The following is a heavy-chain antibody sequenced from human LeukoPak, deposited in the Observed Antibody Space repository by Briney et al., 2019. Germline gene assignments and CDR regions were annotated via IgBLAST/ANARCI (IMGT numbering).Heavy chain of an antibody. CDR3: ARHSGTTVTRPFDY. D-gene: IGHD4-17*01. V-gene: IGHV4-39*01. Sequence: PSETLSLTCTVSGGSISSSSYYWGWIRQPPGKGLEWIGSIYYSGSTYYNPSLKSRVTISVDTSKNQFSLKLSSVTAADTAVYYCARHSGTTVTRPFDYWGQGTLVTVSS. CDR1: GGSISSSSYY. CDR2: IYYSGST. J-gene: IGHJ4*02.